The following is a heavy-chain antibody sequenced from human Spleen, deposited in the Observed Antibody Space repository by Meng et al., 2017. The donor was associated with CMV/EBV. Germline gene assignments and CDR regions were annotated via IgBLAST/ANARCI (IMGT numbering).Heavy chain of an antibody. D-gene: IGHD3-22*01. CDR1: GFTFSDYY. V-gene: IGHV3-11*05. CDR3: ARDLDSSGRFDEGF. CDR2: ISSSGTNT. J-gene: IGHJ4*02. Sequence: GESLKISCAASGFTFSDYYMSWIRQAPGKGLEWVSLISSSGTNTHYVDSVKGRFTISRDDSKSTLYLQMNNLRAEDTALYYCARDLDSSGRFDEGFWGQGTLVTVSS.